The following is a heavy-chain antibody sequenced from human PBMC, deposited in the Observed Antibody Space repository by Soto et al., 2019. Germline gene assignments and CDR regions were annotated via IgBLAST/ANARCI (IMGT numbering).Heavy chain of an antibody. D-gene: IGHD4-17*01. CDR2: IYYSGST. V-gene: IGHV4-39*01. Sequence: QLQLQESGPGLVKPSETLSLTCTVSGGSISSSSSYWGWIRQPPGKGLAWIGYIYYSGSTNYNPSLSRRVTISVYTSKNQFSLKLTSVTAADTAVYYCERPSRGAATVTSVINWFDQWGQGALVTVSS. CDR1: GGSISSSSSY. CDR3: ERPSRGAATVTSVINWFDQ. J-gene: IGHJ5*02.